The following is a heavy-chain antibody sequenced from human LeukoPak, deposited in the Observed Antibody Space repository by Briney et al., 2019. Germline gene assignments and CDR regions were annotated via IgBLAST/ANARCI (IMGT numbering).Heavy chain of an antibody. Sequence: PSETLSLTCTVSGGSISSYYWSWIRQPPGKGLEWIGYIYYSGSTNYNPSLKSRVTISVDTSRNQFSLKLSSVTAADTAVYYCARPMVRGVIGYFQHWGQGTPGTVSS. CDR3: ARPMVRGVIGYFQH. D-gene: IGHD3-10*01. V-gene: IGHV4-59*01. CDR1: GGSISSYY. J-gene: IGHJ1*01. CDR2: IYYSGST.